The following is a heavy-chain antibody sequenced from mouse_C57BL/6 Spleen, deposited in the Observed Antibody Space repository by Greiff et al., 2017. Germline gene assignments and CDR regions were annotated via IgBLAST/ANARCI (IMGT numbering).Heavy chain of an antibody. J-gene: IGHJ2*01. V-gene: IGHV1-54*01. CDR2: INPGSGGT. CDR3: ARGEEDGGDY. CDR1: GYAFTNYL. Sequence: QVQLQQSGAELVRPGTSVKVSCKASGYAFTNYLIEWVKQRPGQGLEWIGVINPGSGGTNYNQKFKGKATLTADKSSSTAYMQLSSLTSGDSAVYFCARGEEDGGDYRGQGTTLTGSS.